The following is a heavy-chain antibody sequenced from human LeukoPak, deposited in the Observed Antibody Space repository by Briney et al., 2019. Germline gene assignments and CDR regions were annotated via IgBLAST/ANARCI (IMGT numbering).Heavy chain of an antibody. CDR3: ARSRYSSSHVPDY. CDR1: GYTFTGYY. Sequence: ASVKVSCKASGYTFTGYYMHWVRQAPGQGLEWMGWIKPNSGGTHYAQKFQGRVTMTRDTSISTAYMELSRLRSDHTAVYYCARSRYSSSHVPDYWGQGTLVTVSS. J-gene: IGHJ4*02. D-gene: IGHD6-6*01. V-gene: IGHV1-2*02. CDR2: IKPNSGGT.